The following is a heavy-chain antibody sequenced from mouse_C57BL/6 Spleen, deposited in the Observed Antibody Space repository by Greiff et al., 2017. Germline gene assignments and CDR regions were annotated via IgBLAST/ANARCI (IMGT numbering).Heavy chain of an antibody. CDR1: GYTFTSYW. CDR2: IDPSDSYT. Sequence: QVQLQQPGAELVMPGASVKLSCKASGYTFTSYWMHWVKQRPGQGLEWIGEIDPSDSYTNYNQKFKGKSTLTVDKSSSTAYMQLSSLTSEDSAVYYCARSYDGPWFAYWGQGTLVTVSA. CDR3: ARSYDGPWFAY. V-gene: IGHV1-69*01. D-gene: IGHD2-3*01. J-gene: IGHJ3*01.